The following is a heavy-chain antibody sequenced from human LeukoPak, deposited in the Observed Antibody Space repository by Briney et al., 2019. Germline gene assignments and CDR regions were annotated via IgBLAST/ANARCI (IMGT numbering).Heavy chain of an antibody. D-gene: IGHD5-12*01. CDR3: AKEMKPWMHFDY. CDR1: GFTFSRIA. V-gene: IGHV3-30*18. Sequence: GGSLRLSCAASGFTFSRIAVHWVRQAPGKGREGVAVISHDGSNTDYTDSVKGRFTISRDNSKNTLYLQMNSLRAEDTAVYYCAKEMKPWMHFDYWGQGTLVTVSS. J-gene: IGHJ4*02. CDR2: ISHDGSNT.